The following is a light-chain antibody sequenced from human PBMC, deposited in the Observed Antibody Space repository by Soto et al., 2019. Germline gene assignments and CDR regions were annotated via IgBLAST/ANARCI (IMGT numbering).Light chain of an antibody. Sequence: DIVMTQSPDSLAVSLGERATINCKSSQSVLYSSNNKNYLAWYQQNPGQPPKLLIYWASTRESGVPDRFSGSGSGTDVTLTISSLQAEDVAVYYCQQYYSTPLTFGGGTKVESK. J-gene: IGKJ4*01. CDR2: WAS. CDR3: QQYYSTPLT. V-gene: IGKV4-1*01. CDR1: QSVLYSSNNKNY.